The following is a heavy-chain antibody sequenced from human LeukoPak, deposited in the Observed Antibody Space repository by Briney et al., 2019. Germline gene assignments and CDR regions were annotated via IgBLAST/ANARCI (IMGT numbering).Heavy chain of an antibody. Sequence: GGSLRLSCAASGFTFDDYAMHWVRQAPGKGLEWVSSISRNSGLIDYADSVKGRFTFSRDNAKNSLYLQMNSLRAEDTALYYCTKDFGEWWGAFDIWGQRTMVTVFS. CDR3: TKDFGEWWGAFDI. J-gene: IGHJ3*02. CDR2: ISRNSGLI. CDR1: GFTFDDYA. V-gene: IGHV3-9*01. D-gene: IGHD2-15*01.